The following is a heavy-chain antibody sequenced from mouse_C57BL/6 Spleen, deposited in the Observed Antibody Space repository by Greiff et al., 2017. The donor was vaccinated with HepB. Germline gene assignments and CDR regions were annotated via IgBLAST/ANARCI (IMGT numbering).Heavy chain of an antibody. J-gene: IGHJ2*01. Sequence: EVMLVESGGDLVTPGGSLQLSCAASGFTFSSYGLSWVRQTPDKRLEWVATISSGGSYTYFPDSVKGRFTISRDNAKNTLYLQMSSLKSVDTVMYDCASSYDYALDYWGQGTTLTVSS. V-gene: IGHV5-6*01. CDR2: ISSGGSYT. CDR1: GFTFSSYG. CDR3: ASSYDYALDY. D-gene: IGHD2-4*01.